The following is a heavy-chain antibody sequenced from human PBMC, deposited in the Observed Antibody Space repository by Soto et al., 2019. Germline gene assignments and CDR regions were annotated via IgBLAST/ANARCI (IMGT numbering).Heavy chain of an antibody. V-gene: IGHV1-46*01. J-gene: IGHJ6*02. Sequence: GASVKVSCKASGYTFTSYSMHWVRQAPGQGLEWMGIINPSGGSTSYAQKFQGRVTMTRDTSTSIVYMELSSLRSEDTAVYYCARDLLAVAVDYXMDGWGQGTTVTVSS. D-gene: IGHD6-19*01. CDR3: ARDLLAVAVDYXMDG. CDR2: INPSGGST. CDR1: GYTFTSYS.